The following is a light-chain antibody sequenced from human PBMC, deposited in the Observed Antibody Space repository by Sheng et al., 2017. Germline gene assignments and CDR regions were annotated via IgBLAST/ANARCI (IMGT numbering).Light chain of an antibody. CDR3: QHYNNYFRT. CDR2: KST. CDR1: QNINTW. Sequence: DIQMTQSPSTLSASVGDRVTITCRASQNINTWLAWFQQKPGKAPNLLIYKSTNLHSGVPSRFSGSGSGTEFTLTITSLQPDDFATYYCQHYNNYFRTFGQGTKVEI. J-gene: IGKJ1*01. V-gene: IGKV1-5*03.